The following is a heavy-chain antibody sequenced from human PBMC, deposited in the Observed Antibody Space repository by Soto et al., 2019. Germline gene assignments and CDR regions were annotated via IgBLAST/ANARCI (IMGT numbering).Heavy chain of an antibody. Sequence: QITLKESGPTLVKPTQTLTLTCTFSGVSLSSSGVGVGWIRQPPGKALEWLTFIYWDDDKRYSPSLKSRLTITKDTSKNQVVLTLTNMDPVDTATYYCARLVVAGSTYYFDSWGQGTLLTVSS. CDR1: GVSLSSSGVG. CDR2: IYWDDDK. D-gene: IGHD2-15*01. J-gene: IGHJ4*02. CDR3: ARLVVAGSTYYFDS. V-gene: IGHV2-5*02.